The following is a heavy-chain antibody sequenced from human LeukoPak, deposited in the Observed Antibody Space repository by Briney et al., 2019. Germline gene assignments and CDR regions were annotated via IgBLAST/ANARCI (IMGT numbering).Heavy chain of an antibody. CDR3: ARGYCSSTSCYPTDY. Sequence: SQTLSLTCAVSGGSISSGGYSWSWIRQPPGKGLEWIGYIYHSGSTYYNPSLKSRVTISVDRSKNQFSLKLSSVPAADTAVYYCARGYCSSTSCYPTDYWGQGTLVTVSS. V-gene: IGHV4-30-2*01. J-gene: IGHJ4*02. CDR1: GGSISSGGYS. CDR2: IYHSGST. D-gene: IGHD2-2*01.